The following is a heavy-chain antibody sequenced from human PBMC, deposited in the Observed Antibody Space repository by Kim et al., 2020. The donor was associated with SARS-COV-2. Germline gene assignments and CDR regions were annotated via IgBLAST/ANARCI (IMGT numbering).Heavy chain of an antibody. CDR1: GFTFSSYA. CDR3: AKDGSRITIFGVVSRGGMGL. CDR2: IRGSGGRT. Sequence: GGSLRLSCAASGFTFSSYAMSWVRQAPGEGLEWVSTIRGSGGRTYYADSVKGRFTISRDNSKNTLYLQMNSLRAEDTAVYYCAKDGSRITIFGVVSRGGMGLGGRGPTVTLPS. V-gene: IGHV3-23*01. D-gene: IGHD3-3*01. J-gene: IGHJ6*02.